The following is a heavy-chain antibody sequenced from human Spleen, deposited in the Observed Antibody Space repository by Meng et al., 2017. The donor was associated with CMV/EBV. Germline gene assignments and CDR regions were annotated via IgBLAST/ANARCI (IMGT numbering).Heavy chain of an antibody. CDR3: ARVSDWFDP. CDR2: IYYSVST. CDR1: GGSISSGDSY. Sequence: QLPDAGPGLVSPSQTLSLTCTVSGGSISSGDSYWSWIRQPPGKGLEWIGYIYYSVSTYYTPSLKSRVTISVDTSKNQFSLKLSSVTAADTAVYYCARVSDWFDPWGQGTLVTVSS. V-gene: IGHV4-30-4*08. D-gene: IGHD3-10*01. J-gene: IGHJ5*02.